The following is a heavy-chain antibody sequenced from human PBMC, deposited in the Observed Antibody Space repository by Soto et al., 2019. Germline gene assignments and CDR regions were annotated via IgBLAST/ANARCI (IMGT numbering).Heavy chain of an antibody. CDR3: AKDLIRDYDLGTRPKFFQN. D-gene: IGHD3-22*01. V-gene: IGHV3-23*01. Sequence: EVQLLESGGRLVQPGGSLRLACAASGFTFRSYAMSWVRQAPGKGLEWVSAIIGSGERASYADSVKGRFTISRDNSKSTLYLQMSSLTVEDTAVYFCAKDLIRDYDLGTRPKFFQNWGQGTLVSVSS. J-gene: IGHJ1*01. CDR2: IIGSGERA. CDR1: GFTFRSYA.